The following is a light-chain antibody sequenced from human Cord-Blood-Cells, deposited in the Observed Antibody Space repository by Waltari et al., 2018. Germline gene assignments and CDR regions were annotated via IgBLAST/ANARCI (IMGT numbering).Light chain of an antibody. CDR2: NVS. V-gene: IGLV2-11*01. CDR1: SSDVGGYNY. CDR3: CSYAGSYTYV. Sequence: QSALTQPRSVSGSPGQSVTISCTGTSSDVGGYNYVSWYQQPPGKAPKLMFDNVSERPAGVPDRFSGSKSGNTASLTISGLQAEDEADYYCCSYAGSYTYVFGTGTKVTVL. J-gene: IGLJ1*01.